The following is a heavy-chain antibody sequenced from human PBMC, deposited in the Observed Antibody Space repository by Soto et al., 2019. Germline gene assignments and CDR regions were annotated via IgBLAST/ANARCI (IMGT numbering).Heavy chain of an antibody. J-gene: IGHJ5*02. Sequence: GASVKPTSKAPGYTLPCKYMHWVRQDPGQGLEWMGIINPTDGSTLYAQKFQCRVIVTRDTSTSTVYMDLSSLRSEDTAVYYCAREYCSGGSCRPDPWGQGTLVTVS. CDR1: GYTLPCKY. CDR2: INPTDGST. CDR3: AREYCSGGSCRPDP. D-gene: IGHD2-15*01. V-gene: IGHV1-46*03.